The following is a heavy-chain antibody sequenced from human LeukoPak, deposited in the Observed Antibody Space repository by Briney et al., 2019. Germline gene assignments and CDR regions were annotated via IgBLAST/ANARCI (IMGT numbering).Heavy chain of an antibody. Sequence: SETLSLTCTVSGGSISSVIYYWSWIRQHQGKGLEWIGNIYNSGSTYYNPSLKSRVTISVDTSKNQFSLKLSSVTAADTAVYYCARELRSLHGMDVWGQGTTVTVSS. D-gene: IGHD3-3*01. CDR3: ARELRSLHGMDV. CDR2: IYNSGST. CDR1: GGSISSVIYY. J-gene: IGHJ6*02. V-gene: IGHV4-31*03.